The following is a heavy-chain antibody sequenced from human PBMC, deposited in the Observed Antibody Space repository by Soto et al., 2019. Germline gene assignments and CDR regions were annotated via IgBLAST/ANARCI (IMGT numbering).Heavy chain of an antibody. CDR1: GGSVSSGSCY. Sequence: SETLCLTCTVSGGSVSSGSCYWSWIRQPPGKGLEWIGYINHSGSTNYNPSLKSRVTISVDTSKNQFSLKLSSVTAADTAVYYCARDRRIFVLRYFDWQLDVSGQGTTVTVSS. V-gene: IGHV4-61*01. CDR3: ARDRRIFVLRYFDWQLDV. J-gene: IGHJ6*02. D-gene: IGHD3-9*01. CDR2: INHSGST.